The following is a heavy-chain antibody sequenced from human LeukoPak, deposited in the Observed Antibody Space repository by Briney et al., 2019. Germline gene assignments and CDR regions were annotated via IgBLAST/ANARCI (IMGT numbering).Heavy chain of an antibody. Sequence: WASVKVSCKASGYTFTGYYMHWVRQAPGQGLEWMGRINPNSGNTGYAQKFQGRVTMTRNTSISTAYMELSSLRSEDTAVYYCARGAYSNQVGWFDPWGQGTLVTVSS. CDR3: ARGAYSNQVGWFDP. CDR1: GYTFTGYY. J-gene: IGHJ5*02. CDR2: INPNSGNT. V-gene: IGHV1-8*02. D-gene: IGHD6-13*01.